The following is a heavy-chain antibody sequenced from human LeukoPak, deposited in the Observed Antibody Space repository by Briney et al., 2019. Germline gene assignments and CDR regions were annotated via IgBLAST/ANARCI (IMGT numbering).Heavy chain of an antibody. D-gene: IGHD6-19*01. CDR1: GGSISSYY. V-gene: IGHV4-59*01. Sequence: SETLSLTCTVSGGSISSYYCSWIRQPPGKGLEWIGYIYYSGSTNYNPSLKSRVTISVDTSKNQFSLKLSSVTAADTAVYYCARAEWLANWFDHWGQGTLVTVSS. CDR2: IYYSGST. J-gene: IGHJ5*02. CDR3: ARAEWLANWFDH.